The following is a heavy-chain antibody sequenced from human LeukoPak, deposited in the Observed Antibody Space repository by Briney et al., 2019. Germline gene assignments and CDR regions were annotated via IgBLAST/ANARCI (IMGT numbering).Heavy chain of an antibody. J-gene: IGHJ4*02. CDR2: ISYDGSSK. CDR3: SRCCTSTSCSEAY. Sequence: PGGSLRLSCAASGFTFSNFAMHWVRQAPGKGLEWVAVISYDGSSKYYADSVKGRFTISRDNSKNTLYLQMNCLRDDDTAVYSCSRCCTSTSCSEAYWGQGTLVTVSS. D-gene: IGHD2-2*01. V-gene: IGHV3-30-3*01. CDR1: GFTFSNFA.